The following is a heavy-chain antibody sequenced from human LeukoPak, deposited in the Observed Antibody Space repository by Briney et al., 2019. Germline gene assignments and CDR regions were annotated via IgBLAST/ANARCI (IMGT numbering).Heavy chain of an antibody. Sequence: GGSLRLSCAASGFTFSSYSMNWVRQAPGKGLEWVSSISSSSSYIYYADSVKGRLTISRDNAKNSLYLQMNSLRAEDTAVYYCARSLRFLEWLGSYYYYYMDVWGKGTTVTVSS. CDR1: GFTFSSYS. V-gene: IGHV3-21*01. CDR3: ARSLRFLEWLGSYYYYYMDV. D-gene: IGHD3-3*01. CDR2: ISSSSSYI. J-gene: IGHJ6*03.